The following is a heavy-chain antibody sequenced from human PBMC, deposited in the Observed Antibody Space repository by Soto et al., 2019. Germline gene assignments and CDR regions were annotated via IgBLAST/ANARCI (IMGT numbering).Heavy chain of an antibody. CDR2: ISSSSSTI. J-gene: IGHJ3*02. Sequence: GGSLRLSCAASGFTFSSYSMNWVRQAPGKGLEWVSYISSSSSTIYYADAVKGRFTISRDNAKNSLYLPMNSLSAEDTAVYYCARLTIGDFWSGRQTRYAFDIWGQGTMVTVSS. CDR1: GFTFSSYS. CDR3: ARLTIGDFWSGRQTRYAFDI. V-gene: IGHV3-48*01. D-gene: IGHD3-3*01.